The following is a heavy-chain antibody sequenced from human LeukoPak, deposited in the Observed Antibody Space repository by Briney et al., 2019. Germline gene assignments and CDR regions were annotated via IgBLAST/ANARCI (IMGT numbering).Heavy chain of an antibody. CDR2: IYSGGST. V-gene: IGHV3-66*01. CDR1: GVTLSSNY. J-gene: IGHJ6*02. CDR3: ARNLPDHYYYYGMDV. Sequence: PGGSLRLSCAASGVTLSSNYMSWVRQAPGKGLEWVSVIYSGGSTYYADSVKGRFTISRDNSKNTLYLQMNSLRAEDTAVYYCARNLPDHYYYYGMDVWGQGTTVTVSS. D-gene: IGHD1-14*01.